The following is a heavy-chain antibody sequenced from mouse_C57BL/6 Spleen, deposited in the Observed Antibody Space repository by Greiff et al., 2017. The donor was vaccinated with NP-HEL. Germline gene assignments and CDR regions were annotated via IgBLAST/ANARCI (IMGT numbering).Heavy chain of an antibody. D-gene: IGHD1-1*01. Sequence: QVQLQQSGAELVRPGTSVKVSCKASGYAFTNYLIEWVKQRPGQGLEWIGGINPGRGGTNYNEKFKGKATLTADKSSSTAYMQLSSLTSEDAAVYFFARGDYGSLYAMDYWGQGTSVTVSS. V-gene: IGHV1-54*01. CDR3: ARGDYGSLYAMDY. CDR1: GYAFTNYL. J-gene: IGHJ4*01. CDR2: INPGRGGT.